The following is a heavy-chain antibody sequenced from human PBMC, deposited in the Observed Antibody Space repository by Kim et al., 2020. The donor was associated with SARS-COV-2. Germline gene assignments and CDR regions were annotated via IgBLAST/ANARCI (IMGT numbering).Heavy chain of an antibody. V-gene: IGHV4-4*02. Sequence: SETLSLTCAVSGGSISSSNWWSWVRQPPGKGLEWIGEIYHSGSTNYNPSLKSRVTISVDKSKNQFSLKLSSVTAADTAVYYCARVYSSSSRYYYYYGMDVWGQGTTVTVSS. CDR1: GGSISSSNW. CDR3: ARVYSSSSRYYYYYGMDV. CDR2: IYHSGST. D-gene: IGHD6-6*01. J-gene: IGHJ6*02.